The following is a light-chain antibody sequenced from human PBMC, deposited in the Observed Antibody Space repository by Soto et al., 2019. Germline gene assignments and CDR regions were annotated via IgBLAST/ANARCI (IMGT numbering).Light chain of an antibody. CDR1: QSVLYTSNNKNY. CDR3: QQYCGTPLT. V-gene: IGKV4-1*01. Sequence: DIVMTQSPDSLAVSLGERATINCKSSQSVLYTSNNKNYLAWYQQRPGQPPKLLIYWASTRESGVPDRFSGSGSGTDFTLTISSLQAEDVAVYCCQQYCGTPLTFGGGTKVEIK. CDR2: WAS. J-gene: IGKJ4*01.